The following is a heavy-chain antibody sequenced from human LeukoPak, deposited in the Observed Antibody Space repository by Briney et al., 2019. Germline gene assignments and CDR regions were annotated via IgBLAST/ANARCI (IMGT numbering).Heavy chain of an antibody. CDR1: GFTFSSYS. D-gene: IGHD3-22*01. J-gene: IGHJ4*02. Sequence: GGSLRLSCAASGFTFSSYSMNWVCQAPGKGLERVSPISSSSSYIYYADSVKGRFTTSRDNAKNSLYLQMNSLRAEDTAVYYCAREWGAVYDSSGYYPDYWGQGTLVTVSS. CDR2: ISSSSSYI. CDR3: AREWGAVYDSSGYYPDY. V-gene: IGHV3-21*01.